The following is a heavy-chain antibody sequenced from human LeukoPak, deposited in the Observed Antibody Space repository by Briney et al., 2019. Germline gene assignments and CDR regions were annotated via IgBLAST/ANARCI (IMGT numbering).Heavy chain of an antibody. CDR2: ISGSGGST. CDR1: GFTFSSYA. D-gene: IGHD3-10*01. V-gene: IGHV3-23*01. Sequence: GGSLRLSCAASGFTFSSYAMSWVRQAPGKGLEWVSAISGSGGSTYYADSVKGRFTISRDNSKNTLYLQMNSLRAEDTAVYYCAKDLARGSGSYPFDLYFDYWGQGTLVTVSS. CDR3: AKDLARGSGSYPFDLYFDY. J-gene: IGHJ4*02.